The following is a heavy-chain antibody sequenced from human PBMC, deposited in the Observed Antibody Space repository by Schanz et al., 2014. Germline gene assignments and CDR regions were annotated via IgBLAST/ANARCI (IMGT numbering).Heavy chain of an antibody. Sequence: QVQLVESGGGVVQPGRSLRLSCAASGFTFSDYYMSWIRQAPGKGLDWVAVIWYDGTDRYYADSVKGRFIISRDSSKNKLFLQMNSLRAEDTAVYFCARDGGRDGYNLAFDVWGQGTLVTVSS. J-gene: IGHJ3*01. CDR1: GFTFSDYY. CDR3: ARDGGRDGYNLAFDV. V-gene: IGHV3-33*08. D-gene: IGHD5-12*01. CDR2: IWYDGTDR.